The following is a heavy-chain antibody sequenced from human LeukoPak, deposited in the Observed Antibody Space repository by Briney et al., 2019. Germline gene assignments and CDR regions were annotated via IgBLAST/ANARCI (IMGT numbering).Heavy chain of an antibody. Sequence: SETLSLTCAVYGGSFSGHYWTWIRQPPGKGLEWIGEINDSGSTNHNPSLKGRVTISVDTSKNQFSLKLSSVTAADTAVYYCVRGRQGHYCGQGTLVTVSS. J-gene: IGHJ4*02. CDR2: INDSGST. CDR3: VRGRQGHY. CDR1: GGSFSGHY. V-gene: IGHV4-34*01.